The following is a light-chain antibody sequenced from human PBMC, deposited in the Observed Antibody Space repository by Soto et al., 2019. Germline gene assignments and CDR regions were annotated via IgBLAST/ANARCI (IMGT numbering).Light chain of an antibody. V-gene: IGLV1-40*01. CDR3: QSYDSILGGSEV. Sequence: QSVLTQPPSVSGAPGQSVTISCSGTTSNLGAGYDVHWYQQLPGSAPKLLIYDNTKRPSGVPDRFSGSMSGTSASLAIRGLQAEDEGDYYCQSYDSILGGSEVFGGGTKVTVL. CDR2: DNT. J-gene: IGLJ2*01. CDR1: TSNLGAGYD.